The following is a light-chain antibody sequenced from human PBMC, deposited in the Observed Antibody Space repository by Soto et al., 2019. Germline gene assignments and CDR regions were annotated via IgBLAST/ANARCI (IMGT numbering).Light chain of an antibody. J-gene: IGKJ1*01. CDR1: QSVSSN. CDR3: QQCGDSPTWT. Sequence: EIVMTQSPATLSVSPGERATLSCRASQSVSSNLAWYQQKPGQAPSLLIYGASTRATGIPDRFSGSGSGTDFTLTISRLEPEDFAVYYCQQCGDSPTWTFGQGTKVDIK. CDR2: GAS. V-gene: IGKV3D-15*01.